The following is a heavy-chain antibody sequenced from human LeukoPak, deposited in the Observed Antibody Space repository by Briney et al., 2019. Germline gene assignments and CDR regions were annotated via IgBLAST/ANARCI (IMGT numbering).Heavy chain of an antibody. CDR2: IRYDGNNK. J-gene: IGHJ4*02. Sequence: GGSLRLSCAASGFSFSSCGMHWVRQAPGKGLEWVAFIRYDGNNKYYADSVKGRFTISRDNSKNTLYLQMNSLKTEDTAVYYCTTYFPSGYYYVRDYWGQGTLVTVSS. V-gene: IGHV3-30*02. D-gene: IGHD3-22*01. CDR1: GFSFSSCG. CDR3: TTYFPSGYYYVRDY.